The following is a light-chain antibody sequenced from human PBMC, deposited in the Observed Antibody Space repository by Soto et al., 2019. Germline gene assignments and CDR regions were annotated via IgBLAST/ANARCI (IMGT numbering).Light chain of an antibody. CDR2: EVT. J-gene: IGLJ3*02. Sequence: QSALTQPASVSGSPGQSITISCTGTSRDVGDYKYFSWYQQYPGKAPRLIIYEVTNRPSGVSNRFSGSRSGNTASLTISGLQAEDEADYYCSLYIARGVFGGGTKLTVL. CDR3: SLYIARGV. V-gene: IGLV2-14*01. CDR1: SRDVGDYKY.